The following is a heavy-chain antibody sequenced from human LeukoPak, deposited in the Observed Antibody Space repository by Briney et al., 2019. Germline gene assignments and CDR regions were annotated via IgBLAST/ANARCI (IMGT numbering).Heavy chain of an antibody. CDR3: AGGVLHGGGNWFDP. J-gene: IGHJ5*02. D-gene: IGHD3-16*01. CDR1: GYTLTRYY. Sequence: ASVKVSCKTSGYTLTRYYMHWLRQAPGQGLEWMGRINPNSGGTYYAQKFRSRVTMTRDTSISTAYMELASLISDDTAVYYCAGGVLHGGGNWFDPWGQGTLVTVSS. V-gene: IGHV1-2*06. CDR2: INPNSGGT.